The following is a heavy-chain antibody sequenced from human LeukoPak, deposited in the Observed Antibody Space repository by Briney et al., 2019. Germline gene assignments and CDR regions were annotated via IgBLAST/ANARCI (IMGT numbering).Heavy chain of an antibody. CDR1: GFTFSSYG. J-gene: IGHJ4*02. CDR3: AKDAEPYDSSGYGGFDY. Sequence: PGRSLRLSCAASGFTFSSYGMHWVRQAPGKGLEWVAVISYDGSNKYYADSVKGRFTISRDNSKNTLYLQMNSLRAEDTAVYYCAKDAEPYDSSGYGGFDYWGQGTLVTVSS. CDR2: ISYDGSNK. V-gene: IGHV3-30*18. D-gene: IGHD3-22*01.